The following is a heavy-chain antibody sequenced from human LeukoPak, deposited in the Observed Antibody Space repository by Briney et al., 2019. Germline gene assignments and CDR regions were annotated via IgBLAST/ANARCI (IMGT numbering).Heavy chain of an antibody. Sequence: SETLSLTCTVSGGSISSYYLSWIRQPPGKGLEWIGYIYYSGSTNYNPSLKSRVTMSVDTSKNQFSLKLSSVTAADTAVYYCARDRGTWNDDGFDYWGQGTLVTVSS. CDR3: ARDRGTWNDDGFDY. V-gene: IGHV4-59*12. CDR2: IYYSGST. J-gene: IGHJ4*02. D-gene: IGHD1-1*01. CDR1: GGSISSYY.